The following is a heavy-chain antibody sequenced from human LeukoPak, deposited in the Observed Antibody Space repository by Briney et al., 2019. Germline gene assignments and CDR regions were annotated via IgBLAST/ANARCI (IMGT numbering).Heavy chain of an antibody. V-gene: IGHV1-69*05. J-gene: IGHJ4*02. Sequence: SSVKVSCKASGGTFSSYAISWVRQAPGQGLEWMGGIIPIFGTANYAQKFQGRVTITTDESTSTAYMELSSLRSEDTAVYYCARFTDYTSALDYWGQGTLVTVSS. CDR1: GGTFSSYA. CDR3: ARFTDYTSALDY. D-gene: IGHD4-11*01. CDR2: IIPIFGTA.